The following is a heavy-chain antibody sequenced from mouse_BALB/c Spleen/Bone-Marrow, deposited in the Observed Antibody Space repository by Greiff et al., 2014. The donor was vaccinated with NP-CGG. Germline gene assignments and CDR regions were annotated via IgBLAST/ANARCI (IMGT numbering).Heavy chain of an antibody. CDR2: IDPANGNT. V-gene: IGHV14-3*02. CDR1: GFNIKDTY. D-gene: IGHD2-1*01. J-gene: IGHJ2*01. CDR3: ARYRYGNFDY. Sequence: EVQLQQSGAELVKPGASVKLSCTASGFNIKDTYIHWVKQRPEQGLEWIGRIDPANGNTKYDPKFQGKATITADTSSNTAYLQLSSLTSEDTAVYYCARYRYGNFDYWGQDTTLTVSS.